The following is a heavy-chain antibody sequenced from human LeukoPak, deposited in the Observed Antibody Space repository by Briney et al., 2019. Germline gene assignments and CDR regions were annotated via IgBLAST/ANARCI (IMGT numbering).Heavy chain of an antibody. J-gene: IGHJ5*02. Sequence: ASVKVSCKASGYTFTSYYMHWVRQAPGQGLEWMGVITPSGGSTSYAQKFRGRVTMTTDTSTSTVYMELSSLRSEDTAVYYCARGGSGGKDWFDPWGQRTLVTVSS. CDR1: GYTFTSYY. CDR3: ARGGSGGKDWFDP. D-gene: IGHD5-12*01. V-gene: IGHV1-46*01. CDR2: ITPSGGST.